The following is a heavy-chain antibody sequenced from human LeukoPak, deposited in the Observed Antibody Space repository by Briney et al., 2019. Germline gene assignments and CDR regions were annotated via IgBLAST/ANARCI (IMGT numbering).Heavy chain of an antibody. CDR2: IIPIFGTA. CDR1: GGTFSSYA. Sequence: SVKVSCKASGGTFSSYAISWVRQAPGQGLEWMGGIIPIFGTANYAQKFQGRVTITTDESTSTAYMELSSLRSEDTAVYYCARDTKGYCSSTSCPYFDYWGQGTLVTVSS. V-gene: IGHV1-69*05. D-gene: IGHD2-2*01. CDR3: ARDTKGYCSSTSCPYFDY. J-gene: IGHJ4*02.